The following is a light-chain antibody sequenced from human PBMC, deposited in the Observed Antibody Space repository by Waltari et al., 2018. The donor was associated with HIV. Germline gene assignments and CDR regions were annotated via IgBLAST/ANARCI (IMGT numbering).Light chain of an antibody. V-gene: IGLV1-47*01. Sequence: QSVLTQPPSASGTPGQRVTISCSGSSSNIGSNYVYWYQQLPGTAPKLLIYRNNQRPSGGPDRFAGAKSGTSASLAISGVRSEDEADYYCAAWDDSVSGQVFGGGTNLTVL. CDR1: SSNIGSNY. CDR3: AAWDDSVSGQV. CDR2: RNN. J-gene: IGLJ3*02.